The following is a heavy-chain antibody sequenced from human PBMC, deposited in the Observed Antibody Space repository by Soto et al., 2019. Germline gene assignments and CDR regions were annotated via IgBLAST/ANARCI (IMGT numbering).Heavy chain of an antibody. CDR2: ISAYNGNT. CDR3: ARDPFWEHYDFWSGYSRVDASYYGMDV. D-gene: IGHD3-3*01. Sequence: ASVKVSCKASGYTFTSYGISWVRQAPGQGLEWMGWISAYNGNTNYAQKLQGRVTMTTDTSTSTAYMELRSLRSDDTAVYYCARDPFWEHYDFWSGYSRVDASYYGMDVWGQGTTVTVSS. J-gene: IGHJ6*02. CDR1: GYTFTSYG. V-gene: IGHV1-18*01.